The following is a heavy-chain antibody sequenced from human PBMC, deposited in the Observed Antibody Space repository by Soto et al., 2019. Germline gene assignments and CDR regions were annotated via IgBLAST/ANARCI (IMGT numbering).Heavy chain of an antibody. CDR3: VSGYPWVGFDY. D-gene: IGHD3-22*01. J-gene: IGHJ4*02. V-gene: IGHV4-4*02. CDR1: GGSISSSNW. CDR2: IYYSGST. Sequence: SETLSLTCAVSGGSISSSNWWSWVRQPPGKGLEWIGYIYYSGSTNYNPSLKSRVTMSVDTSKNQVSLKLSSVTAADTAVYNCVSGYPWVGFDYWGQGTLVTVSS.